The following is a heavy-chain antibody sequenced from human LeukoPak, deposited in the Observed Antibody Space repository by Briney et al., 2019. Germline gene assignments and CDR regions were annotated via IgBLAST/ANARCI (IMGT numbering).Heavy chain of an antibody. CDR2: IYYSGIT. CDR1: GDSIRRSNYF. Sequence: SETLSLTCTVSGDSIRRSNYFWNWIRQPPGMGLEWIGSIYYSGITYYNPSLKSRATISLDTSNNQFSLKLTSVTAADTAVYYCARDFSMQRITYMDVWGQGPTVTVSS. CDR3: ARDFSMQRITYMDV. V-gene: IGHV4-39*07. D-gene: IGHD3-10*01. J-gene: IGHJ6*02.